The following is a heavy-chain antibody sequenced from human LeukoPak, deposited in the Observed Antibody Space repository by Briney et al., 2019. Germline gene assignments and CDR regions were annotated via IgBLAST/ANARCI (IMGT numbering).Heavy chain of an antibody. CDR1: GFTFSSYG. J-gene: IGHJ6*02. V-gene: IGHV3-30*02. CDR2: IRYDGSNK. D-gene: IGHD3-22*01. CDR3: ARDLYYYDSSGYPPHEVDV. Sequence: PGGSLRLSCAASGFTFSSYGMHWVRQAPGKGLEWVAFIRYDGSNKYYADSVKGRFTISRDNSKNTLYLEMNSLRAEDTAVYYCARDLYYYDSSGYPPHEVDVWGQGTTVTVSS.